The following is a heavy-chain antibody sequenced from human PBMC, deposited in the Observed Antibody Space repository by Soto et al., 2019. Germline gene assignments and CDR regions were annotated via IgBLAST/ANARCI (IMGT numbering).Heavy chain of an antibody. Sequence: QVQLVESGGSVVQPGRSLRLSCAASGFTFSHFAMHWVRQPAGKGLEWVSIISHDGSTKHYAGSVQGRFTISRDNPKNTLFLQMNSLGDEDTAVYYCVRGGWEGSPCGGNCYTVDYWGQGTLVTVSS. J-gene: IGHJ4*02. V-gene: IGHV3-33*01. CDR2: ISHDGSTK. D-gene: IGHD2-21*01. CDR1: GFTFSHFA. CDR3: VRGGWEGSPCGGNCYTVDY.